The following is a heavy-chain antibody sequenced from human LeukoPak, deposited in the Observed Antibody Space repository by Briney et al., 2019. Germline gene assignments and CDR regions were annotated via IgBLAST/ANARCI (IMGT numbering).Heavy chain of an antibody. D-gene: IGHD6-13*01. Sequence: PGGSRRLSCAASGFTFSTYWMSWVRQAPGKGLEWVANIKQDGSEKYYVGSVKGRFTFSRDNAKNSLYLQMNSLRAEDTAMYYCARDSAGNDYWGQGTLVTVSS. CDR1: GFTFSTYW. CDR2: IKQDGSEK. CDR3: ARDSAGNDY. V-gene: IGHV3-7*01. J-gene: IGHJ4*02.